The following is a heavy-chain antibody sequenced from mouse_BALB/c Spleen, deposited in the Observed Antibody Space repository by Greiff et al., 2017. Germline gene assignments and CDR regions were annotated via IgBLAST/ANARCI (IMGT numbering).Heavy chain of an antibody. V-gene: IGHV1-7*01. Sequence: VQLQQSGAELAKPGASVKMSCKASGYTFTSYWMHWVKQRPGQGLEWIGYINPSTGYTEYNQKFKDKATLTADKSSSTAYMQLSSLTSEDSAVYYCARPRGAMDYWGQGTSVTVSS. CDR3: ARPRGAMDY. J-gene: IGHJ4*01. CDR1: GYTFTSYW. CDR2: INPSTGYT.